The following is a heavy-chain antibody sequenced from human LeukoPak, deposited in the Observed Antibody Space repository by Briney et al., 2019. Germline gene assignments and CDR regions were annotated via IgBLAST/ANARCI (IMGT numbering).Heavy chain of an antibody. Sequence: ASETLSLTCAVYGGSFSGYYWSWIRQPPGKGLEWIGEINHSGSTNYNPSLKSRVTISVDTSKNQFSLKLSSVTAADTAVYYCARGRGYSYVGYFDYWGQGTLVTVSS. CDR1: GGSFSGYY. V-gene: IGHV4-34*01. CDR3: ARGRGYSYVGYFDY. J-gene: IGHJ4*02. CDR2: INHSGST. D-gene: IGHD5-18*01.